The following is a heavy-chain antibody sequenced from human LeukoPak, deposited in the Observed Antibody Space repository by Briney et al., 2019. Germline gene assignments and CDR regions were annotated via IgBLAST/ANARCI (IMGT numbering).Heavy chain of an antibody. CDR2: VKSKTDGGTT. D-gene: IGHD6-13*01. CDR3: TTAGEPHTFKYSSTWYNLDY. Sequence: PGGSLRLSCAASGFTLSDAWMSWVRQAPGKGLEWVGRVKSKTDGGTTDYAAPVKGRFTISRDDSKNTLYLQMNSLKTEDTAVYYCTTAGEPHTFKYSSTWYNLDYWGQGTLVTVSS. CDR1: GFTLSDAW. V-gene: IGHV3-15*01. J-gene: IGHJ4*02.